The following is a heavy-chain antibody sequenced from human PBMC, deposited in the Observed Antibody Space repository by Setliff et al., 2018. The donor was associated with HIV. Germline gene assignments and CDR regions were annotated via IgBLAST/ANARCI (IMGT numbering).Heavy chain of an antibody. CDR3: TRPQYFYETGGSDY. V-gene: IGHV3-49*04. D-gene: IGHD3-22*01. Sequence: GGSLRLSCATSGFTFGDYAMSWVRQAPGKGLEWVGVIRSNTFGGTTQYGAAVKGRFAISRDDSRGIAYLQMNSLKTEDTAVYYCTRPQYFYETGGSDYWGQGTLVTVS. CDR1: GFTFGDYA. J-gene: IGHJ4*02. CDR2: IRSNTFGGTT.